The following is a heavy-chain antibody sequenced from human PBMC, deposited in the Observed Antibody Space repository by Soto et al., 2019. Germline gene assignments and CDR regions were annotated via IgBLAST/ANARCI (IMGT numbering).Heavy chain of an antibody. J-gene: IGHJ4*02. V-gene: IGHV1-69*13. CDR1: GGTFSSYA. CDR2: IIPIVGTA. D-gene: IGHD3-22*01. Sequence: SVKVSCKASGGTFSSYAISWVRQAPGQGLEWMGGIIPIVGTANYAQKFQGRVTITADESTSTAYMELSSLRSEDTAVYYCAGTYYYDSSGYPPPDYWGQGTLVTVSS. CDR3: AGTYYYDSSGYPPPDY.